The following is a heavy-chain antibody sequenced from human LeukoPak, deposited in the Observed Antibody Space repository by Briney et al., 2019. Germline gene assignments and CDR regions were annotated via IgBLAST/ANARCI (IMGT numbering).Heavy chain of an antibody. CDR2: IYTSGST. D-gene: IGHD3-22*01. V-gene: IGHV4-61*02. CDR3: ASDTMTPYAFDI. J-gene: IGHJ3*02. Sequence: SETLSLTCTVSGGSISSGSYYWSWIRQPAGKGLEWIGRIYTSGSTNYNPSLKSRVTISVDTSKNQFSLKLSSVTAADTAVYYCASDTMTPYAFDIWGQGTMVTVSS. CDR1: GGSISSGSYY.